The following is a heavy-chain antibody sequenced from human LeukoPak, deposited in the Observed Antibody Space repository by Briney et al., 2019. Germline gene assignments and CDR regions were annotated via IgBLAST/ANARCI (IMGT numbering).Heavy chain of an antibody. Sequence: PGRSLRLSCAASGFTFGSSGMHWVRQAPGKGPEWVAVIWYDGSNKYYAHSVKGRFTISRDNSKSTLYLQMNSLRAEDTALYYCARDPSAGGGNYLENWGQGTLVTVSS. CDR1: GFTFGSSG. CDR3: ARDPSAGGGNYLEN. CDR2: IWYDGSNK. V-gene: IGHV3-33*01. D-gene: IGHD4-23*01. J-gene: IGHJ4*02.